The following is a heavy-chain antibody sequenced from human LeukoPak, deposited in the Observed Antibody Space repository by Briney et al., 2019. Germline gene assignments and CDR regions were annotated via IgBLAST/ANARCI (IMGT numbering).Heavy chain of an antibody. D-gene: IGHD6-13*01. J-gene: IGHJ5*02. CDR1: GYTFTGYY. V-gene: IGHV1-2*02. CDR3: ARDPYSSSWQQKENWFDP. CDR2: INPNSGGT. Sequence: ASVKVSCKASGYTFTGYYMHWVRQAPGQGLEWMGWINPNSGGTNYAQKFQGRVTMTRDTSISTAYMELSRLRSDDTAVYYCARDPYSSSWQQKENWFDPWGQGTLVTVSS.